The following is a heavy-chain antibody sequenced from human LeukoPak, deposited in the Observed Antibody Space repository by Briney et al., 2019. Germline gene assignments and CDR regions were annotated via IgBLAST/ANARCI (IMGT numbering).Heavy chain of an antibody. Sequence: KPGSSVKVSCKASGGTFSSYAISWVRQAPGQGLEWMGRMIPIFGTANYAQKFQGRVTITTDESTSTAYMELSSLRSEDTAVYYCTRVIRDPNWFDPWGQGTLVTVS. CDR1: GGTFSSYA. V-gene: IGHV1-69*05. D-gene: IGHD2-21*02. CDR3: TRVIRDPNWFDP. J-gene: IGHJ5*02. CDR2: MIPIFGTA.